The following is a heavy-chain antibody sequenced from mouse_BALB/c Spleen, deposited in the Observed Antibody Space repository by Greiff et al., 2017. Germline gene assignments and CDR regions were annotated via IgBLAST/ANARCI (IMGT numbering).Heavy chain of an antibody. CDR1: GFTFSSYW. J-gene: IGHJ3*01. V-gene: IGHV6-6*02. D-gene: IGHD1-1*01. CDR2: IRLKSDNYAT. Sequence: EVKLVESGGGLVQPGGSMKLSCVASGFTFSSYWMSWVRQSPEKGLEWVAEIRLKSDNYATHYAESVKGKFTISRDDSKSRLYLQMNSLRAEDTGIYYCTSTTVVGAYWGQGTLVTVSA. CDR3: TSTTVVGAY.